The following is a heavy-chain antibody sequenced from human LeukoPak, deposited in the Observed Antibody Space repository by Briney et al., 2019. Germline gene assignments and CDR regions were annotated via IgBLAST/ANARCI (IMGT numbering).Heavy chain of an antibody. CDR3: ARGPMLLWIHTGRVV. J-gene: IGHJ6*02. CDR2: IRSKAYGGTT. D-gene: IGHD2-2*01. V-gene: IGHV3-49*04. Sequence: PGRSLRLSCTGSGFTFGDHAMSWVRQAPGKGLEWVGFIRSKAYGGTTEYAASVQGRFTISRDDSKSIAYLHMNSLKTEDTALYFCARGPMLLWIHTGRVVGGRGTTVSVSS. CDR1: GFTFGDHA.